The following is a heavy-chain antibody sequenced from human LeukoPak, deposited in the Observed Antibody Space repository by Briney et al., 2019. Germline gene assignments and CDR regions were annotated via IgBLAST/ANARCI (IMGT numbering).Heavy chain of an antibody. J-gene: IGHJ4*02. D-gene: IGHD2-15*01. CDR2: IIPILGIA. Sequence: SVKVSCKASGGTFSSYAISWVRQAPGQGLEWMGRIIPILGIANYAQKFQGKVTITADKSTTTAYMELSSLRSEDTAVYYCARGYCSGGSCYFSQDFDYWGQGTLVTVSS. CDR3: ARGYCSGGSCYFSQDFDY. V-gene: IGHV1-69*04. CDR1: GGTFSSYA.